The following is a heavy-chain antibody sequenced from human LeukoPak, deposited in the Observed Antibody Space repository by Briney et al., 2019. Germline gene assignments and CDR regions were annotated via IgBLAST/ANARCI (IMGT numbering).Heavy chain of an antibody. D-gene: IGHD3-3*01. CDR2: INPNSGDT. Sequence: ASVKVSCKASGYTFTGYYLHWVRQAPGQGLEWMGWINPNSGDTSYAQKFQGRVTMTRDTSISTAYMELSRLRSDDTAVYYCAKRSVTAQYYFDYWGQGTLVTVSS. J-gene: IGHJ4*02. V-gene: IGHV1-2*02. CDR1: GYTFTGYY. CDR3: AKRSVTAQYYFDY.